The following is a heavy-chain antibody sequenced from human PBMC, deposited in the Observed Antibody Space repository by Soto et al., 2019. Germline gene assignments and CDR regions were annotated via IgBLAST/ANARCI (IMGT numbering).Heavy chain of an antibody. J-gene: IGHJ6*03. CDR1: GYTFTSYA. Sequence: ASVKVSCKASGYTFTSYAMHWVRQAPGQRLEGMGWINAGNGNTKYSQKFRGRGTITRDTSASTAYMELSGLRSEDTAVYYCGRDGWYSRRHYYYYSMDVWGKGTTVTVSS. V-gene: IGHV1-3*01. CDR3: GRDGWYSRRHYYYYSMDV. D-gene: IGHD6-13*01. CDR2: INAGNGNT.